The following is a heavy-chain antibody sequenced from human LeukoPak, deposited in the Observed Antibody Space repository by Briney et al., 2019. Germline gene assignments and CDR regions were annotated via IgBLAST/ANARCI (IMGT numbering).Heavy chain of an antibody. Sequence: GGSLRLSCAASGFTFSDYYMSWIRQAPGKGLEWISYISTSGSTIYYADSVKGRFTVSRDNANDSLYLQMDSLRAGDTAIYYCARELSAFDILTGPWDHWGQGTLVTVSS. D-gene: IGHD3-9*01. J-gene: IGHJ4*02. CDR3: ARELSAFDILTGPWDH. V-gene: IGHV3-11*04. CDR2: ISTSGSTI. CDR1: GFTFSDYY.